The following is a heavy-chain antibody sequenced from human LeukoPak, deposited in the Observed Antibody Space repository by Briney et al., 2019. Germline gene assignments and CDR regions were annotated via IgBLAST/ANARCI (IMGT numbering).Heavy chain of an antibody. CDR3: AKGGSGYDYYFDY. Sequence: GRSLRLSCAASGFTFSSYGMHWVRQAPGKGLEWVAVISYDGSNKYYADSVKGRFTISRDNSKNTLYLQMNSLRAEDTAVYYCAKGGSGYDYYFDYWGQGTLVTVSS. V-gene: IGHV3-30*18. J-gene: IGHJ4*02. CDR2: ISYDGSNK. CDR1: GFTFSSYG. D-gene: IGHD5-12*01.